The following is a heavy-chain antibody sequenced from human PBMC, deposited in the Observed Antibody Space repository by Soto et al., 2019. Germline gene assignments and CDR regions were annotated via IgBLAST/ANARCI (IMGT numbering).Heavy chain of an antibody. J-gene: IGHJ4*02. D-gene: IGHD4-17*01. V-gene: IGHV3-23*01. Sequence: GGSLRLSCVASGFTFSRYAMTWVRQAPGKGLEWVSTIFENGRSTYYADSVKGRFTISRDNSKNTLYLQMNSLRAEDTAIYFCAREIRGTTVTTNFDYWGQGTLVTVSS. CDR1: GFTFSRYA. CDR2: IFENGRST. CDR3: AREIRGTTVTTNFDY.